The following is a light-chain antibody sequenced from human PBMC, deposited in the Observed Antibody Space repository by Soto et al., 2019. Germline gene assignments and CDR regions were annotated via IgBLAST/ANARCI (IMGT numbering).Light chain of an antibody. CDR3: QQRSNWPPT. Sequence: EIVLTQSPATLSLSPGERATLSCRASQSVSSYLDWYHQKPGQAPRLLIYDASNRATGIPARFSGSGSGTDFTLTISSLEPEDFAVYYCQQRSNWPPTFGQGTKLEIK. CDR2: DAS. CDR1: QSVSSY. J-gene: IGKJ2*01. V-gene: IGKV3-11*01.